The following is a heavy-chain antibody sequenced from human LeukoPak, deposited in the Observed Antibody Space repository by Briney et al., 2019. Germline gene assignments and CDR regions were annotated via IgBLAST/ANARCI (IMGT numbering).Heavy chain of an antibody. J-gene: IGHJ4*02. CDR2: ISAYNGNT. V-gene: IGHV1-18*04. CDR1: GYTFTSYY. CDR3: ARVSPNWGSFDY. D-gene: IGHD7-27*01. Sequence: ASVKVSCKASGYTFTSYYIHWVRQAPGQGLEWMGWISAYNGNTNYAQKLQGRVTMTTDTSTSTAYMELRSLRSDDTAVYYCARVSPNWGSFDYWGQGTLVTVSS.